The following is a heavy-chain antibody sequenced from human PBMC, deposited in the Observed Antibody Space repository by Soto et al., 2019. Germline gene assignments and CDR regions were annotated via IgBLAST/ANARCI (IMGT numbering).Heavy chain of an antibody. J-gene: IGHJ4*02. CDR3: ALSPQNVDTAMAWDY. D-gene: IGHD5-18*01. CDR1: GFTFSDYY. CDR2: ISSSGSTI. Sequence: QVQLVESGGGLVKPGGSLRLSCAASGFTFSDYYMSWIRQAPGKGLEWVSYISSSGSTIYYAVSVKGQFTISRANAKNSLYLPMTSLRAEDTAVYYCALSPQNVDTAMAWDYWGQGTLVTDS. V-gene: IGHV3-11*01.